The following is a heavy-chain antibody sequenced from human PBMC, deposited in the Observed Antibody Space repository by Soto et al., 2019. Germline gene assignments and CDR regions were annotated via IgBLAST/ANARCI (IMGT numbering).Heavy chain of an antibody. CDR2: ISVTPGIT. V-gene: IGHV3-23*01. CDR1: GFTMSTYS. CDR3: SEWSGYGAL. J-gene: IGHJ4*02. Sequence: EMQLLESGGGLVQPGGSLRLSCAASGFTMSTYSVTWVRQAPGKGLEWVSGISVTPGITFYADSVKGRFTISRDSSNNAVYMQVNSMRAEDTAMYFCSEWSGYGALWGQGTLVTVSS. D-gene: IGHD4-17*01.